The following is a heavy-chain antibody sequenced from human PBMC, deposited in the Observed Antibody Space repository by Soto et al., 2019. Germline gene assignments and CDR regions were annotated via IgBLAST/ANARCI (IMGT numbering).Heavy chain of an antibody. J-gene: IGHJ4*02. V-gene: IGHV1-46*01. CDR3: ARRYGSCFDY. D-gene: IGHD3-10*01. CDR1: GYTFTSYH. CDR2: INPSGGTT. Sequence: ASVKVSCKASGYTFTSYHMHWVRQAPGQGLEWMGFINPSGGTTNYAQKLQGRVTMTRDTATSTVYMELSSLNSEDTAVNYCARRYGSCFDYGGQGTLVTDSS.